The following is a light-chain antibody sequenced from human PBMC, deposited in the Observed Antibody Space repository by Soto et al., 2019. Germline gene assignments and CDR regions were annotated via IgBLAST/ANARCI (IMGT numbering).Light chain of an antibody. CDR2: GAS. Sequence: EIVLTQSPATLSLSPGERATLSSRASQSVSSYLAWYQQKPGQAPRLLIYGASSRTTGIPDRFSGSGSGTDFTLTISRLEPEDFAMYYCQQCGGSPTFGQGTKVDIK. V-gene: IGKV3-20*01. CDR1: QSVSSY. CDR3: QQCGGSPT. J-gene: IGKJ1*01.